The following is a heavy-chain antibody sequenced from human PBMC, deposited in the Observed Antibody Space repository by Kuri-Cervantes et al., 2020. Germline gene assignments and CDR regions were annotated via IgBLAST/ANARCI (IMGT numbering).Heavy chain of an antibody. V-gene: IGHV1-58*01. J-gene: IGHJ6*02. D-gene: IGHD2-15*01. CDR2: IVVGSGNT. Sequence: SVKVSCKASGFTFTSSAVQWVRQARGQRLEWIGWIVVGSGNTNYAQKFQERVTITRDMSTSTAYMELSSLRSEDTAVYYCARGPELPYCSGGSCYGRNFYGMDVWGHGTTVTVSS. CDR3: ARGPELPYCSGGSCYGRNFYGMDV. CDR1: GFTFTSSA.